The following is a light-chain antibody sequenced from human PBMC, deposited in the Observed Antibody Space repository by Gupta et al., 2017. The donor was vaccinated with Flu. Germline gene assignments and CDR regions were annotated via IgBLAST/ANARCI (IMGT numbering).Light chain of an antibody. CDR3: SSFAGNYTFL. V-gene: IGLV2-11*01. CDR2: DVN. CDR1: SRNVGGYNY. Sequence: SVTSSCTGPSRNVGGYNYVSCYLQYPGKTPKLIVYDVNKWPAGVPARFSGSKSGNTASLTISGRQAEEEADYYCSSFAGNYTFLFGTATRVTVL. J-gene: IGLJ1*01.